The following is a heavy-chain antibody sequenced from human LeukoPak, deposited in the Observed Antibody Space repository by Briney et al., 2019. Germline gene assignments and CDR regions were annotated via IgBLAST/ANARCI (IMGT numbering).Heavy chain of an antibody. V-gene: IGHV3-9*01. CDR2: ISWNSGSI. D-gene: IGHD5-12*01. Sequence: PGGSLRLSCAASGFTFDDYAMHWVRQAPGKGLEWVSGISWNSGSIGYADSVKGRFTISRDNAKNSLYLQMNSLRAEDTAVYYCATDIVATIQYWGQGTLVTVSS. J-gene: IGHJ4*02. CDR3: ATDIVATIQY. CDR1: GFTFDDYA.